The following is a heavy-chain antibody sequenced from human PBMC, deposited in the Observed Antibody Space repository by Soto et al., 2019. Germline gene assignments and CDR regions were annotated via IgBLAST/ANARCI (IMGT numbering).Heavy chain of an antibody. D-gene: IGHD3-9*01. J-gene: IGHJ6*03. Sequence: SETLSLTCTVSGGSISNFYWSWIRQPPGKGLEWNGYVYYTVSTSYNPSLKRRVIFSADSSRGQFSLRLYSVTAADTAVYYCARTVLGPDLLADSFVDYYYYMDVWGQGTTVTVSS. CDR2: VYYTVST. CDR3: ARTVLGPDLLADSFVDYYYYMDV. CDR1: GGSISNFY. V-gene: IGHV4-59*08.